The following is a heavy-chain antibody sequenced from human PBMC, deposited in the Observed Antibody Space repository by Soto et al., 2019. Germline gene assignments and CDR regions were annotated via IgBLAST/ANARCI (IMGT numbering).Heavy chain of an antibody. CDR2: IYYSGST. J-gene: IGHJ6*02. CDR1: GGSISSSSYY. V-gene: IGHV4-39*01. CDR3: ARHVNDRLTGQQIYYYYGMDV. D-gene: IGHD3-9*01. Sequence: SETLSLTCIVSGGSISSSSYYWGWIRQPPGKGLEWIGSIYYSGSTYYNPSLKSRVTISVDTSKNQFSLKLSSVTAADTAVYYCARHVNDRLTGQQIYYYYGMDVWGQGTTVTVPS.